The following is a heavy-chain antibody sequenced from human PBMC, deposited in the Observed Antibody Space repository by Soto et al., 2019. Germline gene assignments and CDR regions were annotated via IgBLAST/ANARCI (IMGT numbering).Heavy chain of an antibody. V-gene: IGHV3-33*01. CDR2: IWYDGSNK. CDR1: GFTFSSYG. D-gene: IGHD6-6*01. Sequence: GGSLRLSCAASGFTFSSYGMHWVRQAPGKGLEWVAVIWYDGSNKYYADSVKGRFTISRDNSKNTLYLQMNSLRAEDTAVYYCARDLSSSNYYGMDVRGQGTTVTVSS. J-gene: IGHJ6*02. CDR3: ARDLSSSNYYGMDV.